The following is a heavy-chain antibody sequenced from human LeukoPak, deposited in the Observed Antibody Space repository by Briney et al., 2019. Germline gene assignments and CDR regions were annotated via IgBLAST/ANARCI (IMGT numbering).Heavy chain of an antibody. D-gene: IGHD2-15*01. Sequence: ASVKVSCKASGYTFTSYDINWVRQATGQGLEWMGWMNPNSGNTGYAQKFQGRVTMTRNTSISTAYMELSSLRSEDTAVYYCARRAYCSGGSCYPLVLYYYYGMDVWGQGTTVTVSS. J-gene: IGHJ6*02. CDR3: ARRAYCSGGSCYPLVLYYYYGMDV. V-gene: IGHV1-8*01. CDR1: GYTFTSYD. CDR2: MNPNSGNT.